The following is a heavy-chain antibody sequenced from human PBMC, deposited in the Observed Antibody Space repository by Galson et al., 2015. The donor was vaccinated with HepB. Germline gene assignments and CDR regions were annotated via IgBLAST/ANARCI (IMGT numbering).Heavy chain of an antibody. Sequence: SLRLSCAASGSTFSSYAMHWVRQAPGKGLEWVAVISYDGSNRYYADSVKGRFTISRDNSKNTLYLQMNSLRAEDTAVYYCARGRPELWLYYFDYWGQGTLVTVSS. CDR1: GSTFSSYA. V-gene: IGHV3-30*04. CDR2: ISYDGSNR. D-gene: IGHD5-18*01. J-gene: IGHJ4*02. CDR3: ARGRPELWLYYFDY.